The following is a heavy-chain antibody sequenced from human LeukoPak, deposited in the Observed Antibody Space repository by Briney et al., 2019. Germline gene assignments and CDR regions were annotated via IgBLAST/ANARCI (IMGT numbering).Heavy chain of an antibody. D-gene: IGHD5-18*01. J-gene: IGHJ4*02. CDR1: GFTFRNYA. CDR3: ARAAVDTAMESLDY. CDR2: ISYDGSNK. Sequence: GGSLRLSCAASGFTFRNYAMSWVRQAPGKGLEWVAVISYDGSNKYYADSVKGRFTISRDNSKNTLYLQMNSLRAEDAAVYYCARAAVDTAMESLDYWGQGTLVTVSS. V-gene: IGHV3-30*04.